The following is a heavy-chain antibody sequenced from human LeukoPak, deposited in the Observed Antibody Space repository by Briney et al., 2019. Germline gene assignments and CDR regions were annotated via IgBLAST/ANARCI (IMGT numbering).Heavy chain of an antibody. D-gene: IGHD6-13*01. CDR3: ARDQQLVPDY. CDR2: ISYDGSNK. V-gene: IGHV3-30-3*01. CDR1: GFTFSSYA. J-gene: IGHJ4*02. Sequence: GGSLRLSRAASGFTFSSYAMHWVRQAPGKGLEWVAVISYDGSNKYYADSVKGRFTISRDNSKNTLYLQMNSLRAEDTAVYYCARDQQLVPDYWGQGTLVTVSS.